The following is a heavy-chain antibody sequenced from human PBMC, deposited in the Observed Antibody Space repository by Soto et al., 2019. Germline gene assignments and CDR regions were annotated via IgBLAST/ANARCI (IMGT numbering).Heavy chain of an antibody. CDR2: IIPILGIA. D-gene: IGHD1-26*01. J-gene: IGHJ4*02. Sequence: QVQLVQSGAEVKKPGSSVKVSCKASGGTFSSYTISWVRQAPGQGLEWMGRIIPILGIANYAQKFQGRVTITADKSTRTADMELSSLRSEDTAVYYCARGHGRTPADYWGQGTLVTVSA. CDR1: GGTFSSYT. CDR3: ARGHGRTPADY. V-gene: IGHV1-69*02.